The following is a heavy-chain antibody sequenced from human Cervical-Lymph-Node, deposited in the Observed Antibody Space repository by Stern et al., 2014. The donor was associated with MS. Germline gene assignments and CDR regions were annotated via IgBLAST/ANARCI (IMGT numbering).Heavy chain of an antibody. V-gene: IGHV1-2*02. Sequence: QVQLVQSGAEVKKPGASVKVSCKASGYSFTAYYMHWVRQAPGQGPECMVWIDHNSGGTKSAQNCQGRVTMTRDTSISTFYMELSGLTSDDTAVFYCARERHSMDVWGQGTTVTVSS. CDR1: GYSFTAYY. CDR2: IDHNSGGT. CDR3: ARERHSMDV. J-gene: IGHJ6*02.